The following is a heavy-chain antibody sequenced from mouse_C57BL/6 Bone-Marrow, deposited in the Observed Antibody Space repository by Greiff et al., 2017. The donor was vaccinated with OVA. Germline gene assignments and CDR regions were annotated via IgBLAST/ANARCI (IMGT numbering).Heavy chain of an antibody. CDR2: IDPSDSYT. CDR3: ARYLGSWLAY. J-gene: IGHJ3*01. Sequence: QVQLQQPGAELVMPGASVKLSCKASGYTFTSYWMHWVKQRPGQGLEWIGEIDPSDSYTNYNQKFKGKSTLTVDKSSSTAYMQLSSLTSEDSAVYYCARYLGSWLAYWGQGTLVTVSA. V-gene: IGHV1-69*01. D-gene: IGHD4-1*01. CDR1: GYTFTSYW.